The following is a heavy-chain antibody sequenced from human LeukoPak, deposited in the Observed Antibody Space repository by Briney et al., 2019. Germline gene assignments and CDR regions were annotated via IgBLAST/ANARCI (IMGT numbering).Heavy chain of an antibody. CDR2: IKSRTEGGTT. CDR3: TRVGTTWFHS. Sequence: PGGSLRLSCAASGFTFSSSAMSWVRQAPGKGLEWVGRIKSRTEGGTTQYAAPVKGRFTISRDDSEETVYLQMNSLTTEDTAVYYCTRVGTTWFHSWGQGTLVIVSS. CDR1: GFTFSSSA. J-gene: IGHJ5*01. V-gene: IGHV3-15*01. D-gene: IGHD1-26*01.